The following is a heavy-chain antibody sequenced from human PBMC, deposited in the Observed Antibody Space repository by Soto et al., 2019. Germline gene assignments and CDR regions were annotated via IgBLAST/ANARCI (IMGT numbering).Heavy chain of an antibody. CDR1: GGSFSGYY. V-gene: IGHV4-34*01. CDR2: INHSGST. Sequence: SETLSLTCAVYGGSFSGYYWSWIRQPPGKGLEWIGEINHSGSTNYNPSHKSRVTISVDTSKNHFSLKLSSVTAADTAVYYCARGRVAVRGVTSPNCFDPWGQGTLVTVSS. D-gene: IGHD3-10*01. CDR3: ARGRVAVRGVTSPNCFDP. J-gene: IGHJ5*02.